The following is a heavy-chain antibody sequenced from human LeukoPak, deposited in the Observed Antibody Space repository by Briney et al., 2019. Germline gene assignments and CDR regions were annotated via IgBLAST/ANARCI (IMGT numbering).Heavy chain of an antibody. D-gene: IGHD6-19*01. CDR2: INPSGTGT. V-gene: IGHV1-46*01. CDR3: ATDHSMAGTAWWFDP. J-gene: IGHJ5*02. CDR1: GYTITNNW. Sequence: GASVKVSCKASGYTITNNWMHWVRQAPGQGLEWMGVINPSGTGTSYGQKFQGRITISRDTSTSTVYMELSSLRSEDTAFYYCATDHSMAGTAWWFDPWGQGTLVTVSS.